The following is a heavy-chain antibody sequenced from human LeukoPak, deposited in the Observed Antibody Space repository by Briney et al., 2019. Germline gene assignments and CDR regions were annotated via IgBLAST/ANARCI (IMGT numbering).Heavy chain of an antibody. Sequence: GGSLRLSCAASGFTLSSYWMSWVRQAPGMGLEWVANINEDGSKKFYVDSVKGRFTISRDNAKNSLYLQMNSLRAEDTAVYYCARHGKPPEQQPSQAYFDYWGQGTLVTVSS. CDR1: GFTLSSYW. CDR2: INEDGSKK. D-gene: IGHD6-13*01. J-gene: IGHJ4*02. CDR3: ARHGKPPEQQPSQAYFDY. V-gene: IGHV3-7*01.